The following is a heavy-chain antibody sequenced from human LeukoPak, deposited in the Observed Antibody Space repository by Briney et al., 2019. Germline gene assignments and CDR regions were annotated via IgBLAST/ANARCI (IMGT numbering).Heavy chain of an antibody. Sequence: PGGSLRLSCAASGFTFSSYSMNWVRQAPGKGLEWVSYISSSSSTIYYADFVKGRFTISRDNAKNSLYLQMNSLRAEDTAVYYCASLSSWTYYDFWSGWFDPWGQGTLVTVSS. CDR3: ASLSSWTYYDFWSGWFDP. D-gene: IGHD3-3*01. CDR2: ISSSSSTI. CDR1: GFTFSSYS. V-gene: IGHV3-48*01. J-gene: IGHJ5*02.